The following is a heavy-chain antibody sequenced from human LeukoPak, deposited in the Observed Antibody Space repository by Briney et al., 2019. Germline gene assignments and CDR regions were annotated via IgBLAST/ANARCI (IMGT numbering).Heavy chain of an antibody. D-gene: IGHD6-13*01. CDR1: GGSFSGYY. CDR3: AGSYSSSPVGY. J-gene: IGHJ4*02. V-gene: IGHV4-34*01. Sequence: SETLSLTCAVYGGSFSGYYWSWIRQPPGKGLEWIGEINHSGSTNYNPSLKSRVTISVDTSKNQFSLKLSSVTAADTAVYYCAGSYSSSPVGYWGQGTLVTVSS. CDR2: INHSGST.